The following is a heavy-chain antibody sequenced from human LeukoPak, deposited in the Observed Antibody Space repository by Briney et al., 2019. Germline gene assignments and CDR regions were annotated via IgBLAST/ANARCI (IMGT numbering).Heavy chain of an antibody. CDR2: ISGGGGST. J-gene: IGHJ4*02. CDR3: AKSNRITMIVVVITAFDY. Sequence: PGGSLSLSCAASGFTFSSYAMSWVRQAPGKGLEWVSAISGGGGSTYYADSVKGRFTISRDNSKNTLYLQMNSLRAEDTAVYYCAKSNRITMIVVVITAFDYWGQGTLVTVSS. D-gene: IGHD3-22*01. V-gene: IGHV3-23*01. CDR1: GFTFSSYA.